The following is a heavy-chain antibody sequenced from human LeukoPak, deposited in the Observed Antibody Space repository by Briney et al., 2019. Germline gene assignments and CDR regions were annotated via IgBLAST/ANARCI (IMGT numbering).Heavy chain of an antibody. J-gene: IGHJ3*02. CDR2: IYYSGST. CDR1: GGSISSGGYY. CDR3: ARDQDGAFDI. V-gene: IGHV4-31*03. Sequence: PSETLSLTCTVSGGSISSGGYYWSWIRQHPGKGLEWIGYIYYSGSTYYNPSLKSRVTISVDTSKNQFSLKLSSVTAADTAVYYCARDQDGAFDIWGQGTMVTVSS.